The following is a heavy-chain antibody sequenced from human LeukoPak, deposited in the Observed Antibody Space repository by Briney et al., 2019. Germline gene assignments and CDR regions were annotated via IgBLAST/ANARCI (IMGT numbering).Heavy chain of an antibody. CDR1: GFTFSSYG. CDR3: ARVRGDDKYSSGWYLDY. CDR2: IWYDGSNK. V-gene: IGHV3-33*01. D-gene: IGHD6-19*01. Sequence: GGSLRLSCAASGFTFSSYGLHWVRQAQGKGLEWVAVIWYDGSNKYYADSVKGRFTISRDNSKNILYLQMNSLRAEDTAVYYCARVRGDDKYSSGWYLDYWGQGTLVTVSS. J-gene: IGHJ4*02.